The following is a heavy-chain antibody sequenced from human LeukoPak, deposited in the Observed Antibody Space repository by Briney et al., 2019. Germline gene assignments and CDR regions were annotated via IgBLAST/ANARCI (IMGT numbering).Heavy chain of an antibody. CDR1: GYTFTSYG. CDR2: ISAYNGNT. CDR3: ARDGETYYDILTGSNFDY. Sequence: ASGKVSCKASGYTFTSYGISWVRQAPGQGLEWMGWISAYNGNTNYAQKLQGRVTMTTDTSTSTAYMELRSLRSDDTAVYYCARDGETYYDILTGSNFDYWGQGTLVTVSS. V-gene: IGHV1-18*01. J-gene: IGHJ4*02. D-gene: IGHD3-9*01.